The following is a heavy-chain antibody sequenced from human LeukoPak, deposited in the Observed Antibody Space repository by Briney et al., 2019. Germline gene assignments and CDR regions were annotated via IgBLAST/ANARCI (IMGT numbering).Heavy chain of an antibody. Sequence: SETLSLPCTVSGRPISSYYSRWLRRPPGRALEWGVYIFYSGCTNYNPCLKSRVNISVDTSKNQFSLNLSSVTAADTAVYYCARSIVVVPAAMQGYYYYYMDVWGKGTTVTVSS. D-gene: IGHD2-2*01. CDR3: ARSIVVVPAAMQGYYYYYMDV. CDR1: GRPISSYY. J-gene: IGHJ6*03. V-gene: IGHV4-59*08. CDR2: IFYSGCT.